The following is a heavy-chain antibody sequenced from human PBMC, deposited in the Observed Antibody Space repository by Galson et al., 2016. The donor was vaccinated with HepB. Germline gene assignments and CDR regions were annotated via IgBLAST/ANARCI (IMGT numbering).Heavy chain of an antibody. J-gene: IGHJ4*02. D-gene: IGHD3-3*01. V-gene: IGHV3-21*01. CDR3: ARASYDFWSAYYFDY. CDR1: GFTFSSYS. Sequence: SLRLSCAASGFTFSSYSMNWVRQAPGKGLEWVSSISSSSSYIYYADSLKGRFTISRDNAKNSLHPQMNSLRAEDTAVYYCARASYDFWSAYYFDYWGQGTLVTVSS. CDR2: ISSSSSYI.